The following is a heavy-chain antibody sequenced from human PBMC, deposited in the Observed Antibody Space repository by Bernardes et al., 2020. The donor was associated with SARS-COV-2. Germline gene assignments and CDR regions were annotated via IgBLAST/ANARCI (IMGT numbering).Heavy chain of an antibody. CDR2: IKLAGSEK. CDR1: GFIFSTYW. D-gene: IGHD6-13*01. Sequence: GGSLRLSCAASGFIFSTYWMSWVHQAPGKGLEWVANIKLAGSEKYYVDSVKGRFTISRDNAKNSLYLQMNSLRAEDTAVYYCAREDYSSSWYPIPYYYGMDVWGQGTTVTVSS. V-gene: IGHV3-7*03. CDR3: AREDYSSSWYPIPYYYGMDV. J-gene: IGHJ6*02.